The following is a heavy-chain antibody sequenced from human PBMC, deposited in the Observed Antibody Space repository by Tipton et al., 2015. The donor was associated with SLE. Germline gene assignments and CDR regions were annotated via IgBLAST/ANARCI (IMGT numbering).Heavy chain of an antibody. CDR1: GFTFDDYA. Sequence: YLRLSCTASGFTFDDYAFHWVRRTPGKGLERVSTISWNSANIGYADYVKGRFTISRDNTKNTLYLQMNSLTDDDAAVYFCAGIEGDASYYFYYYLNVWGKGTTVTVSS. V-gene: IGHV3-9*01. J-gene: IGHJ6*03. D-gene: IGHD6-6*01. CDR3: AGIEGDASYYFYYYLNV. CDR2: ISWNSANI.